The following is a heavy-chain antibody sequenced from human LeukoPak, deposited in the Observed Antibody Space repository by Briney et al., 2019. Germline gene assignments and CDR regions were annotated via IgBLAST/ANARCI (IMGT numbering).Heavy chain of an antibody. J-gene: IGHJ4*02. V-gene: IGHV3-7*01. CDR1: GGSISSSSYY. CDR2: IKQDGSEK. CDR3: ARDRRSSGYYYY. Sequence: ETLSLTCTVSGGSISSSSYYWGWIRQAPGKGLEWVANIKQDGSEKYYVDSVKGRFTISRDNAKNSLYLQMNSLRAEDTAVYYCARDRRSSGYYYYWGQGTLVTVSS. D-gene: IGHD3-22*01.